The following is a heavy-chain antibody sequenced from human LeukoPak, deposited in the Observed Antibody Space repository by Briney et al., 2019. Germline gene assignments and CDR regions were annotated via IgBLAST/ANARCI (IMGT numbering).Heavy chain of an antibody. Sequence: GGSLRLSCAASGFTFSSYGMHWVRQAPGKGLEWVAFIRYDGSNKYYADSVKGRFTISRDNSKNTLYLQMNSLRAEDTAVYYCAKGGYGYSSGYDFDYWGLGTLVTVSS. J-gene: IGHJ4*02. CDR1: GFTFSSYG. V-gene: IGHV3-30*02. CDR3: AKGGYGYSSGYDFDY. CDR2: IRYDGSNK. D-gene: IGHD6-19*01.